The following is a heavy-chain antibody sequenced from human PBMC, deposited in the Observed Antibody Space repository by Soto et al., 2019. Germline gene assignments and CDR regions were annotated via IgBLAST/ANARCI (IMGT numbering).Heavy chain of an antibody. V-gene: IGHV3-49*04. J-gene: IGHJ4*02. CDR1: GFTFGDYA. Sequence: GGSLRPSCTASGFTFGDYAMSWVRQAPGKGLEWVGFIRSKAYGGTTEYAASVKGRFTISRDDSKSIAYLQMNSLKTEDTAVYYCTRVSALYYDFWSGYYFDYWGQGTLVTVSS. D-gene: IGHD3-3*01. CDR3: TRVSALYYDFWSGYYFDY. CDR2: IRSKAYGGTT.